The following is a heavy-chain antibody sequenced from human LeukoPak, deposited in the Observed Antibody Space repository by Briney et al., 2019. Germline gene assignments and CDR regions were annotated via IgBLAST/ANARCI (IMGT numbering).Heavy chain of an antibody. J-gene: IGHJ4*02. CDR2: MNPNSGNT. V-gene: IGHV1-8*02. D-gene: IGHD3-10*01. Sequence: ASVKVSCKASGYTFTSYGISWVRQAPGQGLEWMGWMNPNSGNTGYAQKFQGRVTMTRNTSISTAYMELSSLRSEDTAVYYCARGILWFGELGQDYWGQGTLVTVSS. CDR1: GYTFTSYG. CDR3: ARGILWFGELGQDY.